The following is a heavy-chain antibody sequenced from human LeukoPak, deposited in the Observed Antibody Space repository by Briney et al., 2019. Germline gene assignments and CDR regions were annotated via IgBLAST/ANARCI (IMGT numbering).Heavy chain of an antibody. J-gene: IGHJ4*02. V-gene: IGHV1-24*01. CDR1: GYTLTELS. Sequence: ASVKVSCKVSGYTLTELSMHWVRQAPGKGLEWMGGFDPEDGEAIYAQKFQGRVTMTEDTSTDTAYMELSSLRSEDTAVYYCATTKYYYDSSGYYYFDYWGQGTLATVSS. CDR2: FDPEDGEA. CDR3: ATTKYYYDSSGYYYFDY. D-gene: IGHD3-22*01.